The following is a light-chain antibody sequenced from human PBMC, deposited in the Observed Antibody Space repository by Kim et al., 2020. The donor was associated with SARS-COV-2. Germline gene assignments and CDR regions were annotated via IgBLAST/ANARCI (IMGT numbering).Light chain of an antibody. J-gene: IGKJ1*01. Sequence: SVGDRVTITCRASQSISAWLAWYQQKPGKAPKLLINDASNLESGVPSRFSGSGSGTEFTLTISSLQADDFATYYCQQYNSDSLWTFGQGTKVEIK. CDR1: QSISAW. V-gene: IGKV1-5*01. CDR3: QQYNSDSLWT. CDR2: DAS.